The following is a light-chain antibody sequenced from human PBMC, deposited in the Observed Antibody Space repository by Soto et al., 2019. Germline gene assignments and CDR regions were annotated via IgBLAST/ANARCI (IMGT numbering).Light chain of an antibody. CDR3: SSYAGSKGV. Sequence: QSALTQPPSASGSPGQSVTISCTGTSSDVGGYSYVSWYQRHPGKAPKLMIYEVSKRPSGVPDRFSGSKSGNTASLTVSGLQAEDEADYYCSSYAGSKGVFGGGTKLTVL. J-gene: IGLJ2*01. V-gene: IGLV2-8*01. CDR1: SSDVGGYSY. CDR2: EVS.